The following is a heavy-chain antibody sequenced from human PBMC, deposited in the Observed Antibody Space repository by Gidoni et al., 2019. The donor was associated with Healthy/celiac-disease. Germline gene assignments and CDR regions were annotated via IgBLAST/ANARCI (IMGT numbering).Heavy chain of an antibody. CDR1: GGSISSSSSY. J-gene: IGHJ4*02. Sequence: QLQLQESGPGLVKPSETLSLTCTVSGGSISSSSSYWGWIRQPPGKGLEWIGSIYYSGSNYYNPSLKSRVTISVDTSKNQFSLKLSSVTAADTAVYYCAMMAGFRAAAGTLIFFDYWGQGTLVTVSS. CDR2: IYYSGSN. CDR3: AMMAGFRAAAGTLIFFDY. V-gene: IGHV4-39*01. D-gene: IGHD6-13*01.